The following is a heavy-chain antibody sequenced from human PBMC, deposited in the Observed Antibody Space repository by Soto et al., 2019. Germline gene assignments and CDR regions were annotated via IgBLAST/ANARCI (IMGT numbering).Heavy chain of an antibody. D-gene: IGHD3-10*01. CDR2: ISSDGSNT. CDR1: GFTFSGYA. J-gene: IGHJ6*02. Sequence: QVQLVESGGGVVQPGRSLRISCVASGFTFSGYAMHWVRQAPGKGLEWVAVISSDGSNTYDADSLKGRFTISRDNSRNTLYLQMSSLRVDDTAVYYCARDPPSRPGGGLDVWGQGTTVSVSS. V-gene: IGHV3-30-3*01. CDR3: ARDPPSRPGGGLDV.